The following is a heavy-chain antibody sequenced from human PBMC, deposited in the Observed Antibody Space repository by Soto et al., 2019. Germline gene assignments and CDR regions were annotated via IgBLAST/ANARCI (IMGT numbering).Heavy chain of an antibody. CDR1: GYTFTSYG. D-gene: IGHD2-15*01. CDR2: ISAYNGNT. J-gene: IGHJ6*02. CDR3: ARGGVGYCSGGSCSFYYYYGMDV. Sequence: ASVKVSCKASGYTFTSYGISWVRQAPGQGLEWMGWISAYNGNTNYAQKLQGRVTMTTDTSTSTAYMELRSLRSDDTAVYYCARGGVGYCSGGSCSFYYYYGMDVWGQGTTVTVS. V-gene: IGHV1-18*01.